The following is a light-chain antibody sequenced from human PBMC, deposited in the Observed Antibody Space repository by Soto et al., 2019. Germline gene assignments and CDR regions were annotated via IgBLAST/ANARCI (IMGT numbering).Light chain of an antibody. CDR1: SRDVGGYNY. CDR2: DVS. J-gene: IGLJ3*02. V-gene: IGLV2-11*01. Sequence: QSALTQPPSVSGSPGQSVPISSTGTSRDVGGYNYVSWYQQHPGKAPKLMIYDVSKRPSGVPDRFSGSKSGNTASLTISGLQAEDEADYYCCSYSGSYTWVFGGGTKLTVL. CDR3: CSYSGSYTWV.